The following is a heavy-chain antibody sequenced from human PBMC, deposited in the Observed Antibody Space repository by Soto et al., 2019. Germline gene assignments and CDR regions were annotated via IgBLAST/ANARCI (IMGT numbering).Heavy chain of an antibody. D-gene: IGHD3-22*01. J-gene: IGHJ6*02. CDR2: INPNSGAK. V-gene: IGHV1-2*04. CDR3: ARWYYDSGGMDV. CDR1: EYTFTGYY. Sequence: ASVTVSCMASEYTFTGYYMHWVRQADGQGLEWVGRINPNSGAKNYAQNFQGWVTMTRDTSISTAYMELSRLRSDDTAVYYCARWYYDSGGMDVWGQGTTVTVSS.